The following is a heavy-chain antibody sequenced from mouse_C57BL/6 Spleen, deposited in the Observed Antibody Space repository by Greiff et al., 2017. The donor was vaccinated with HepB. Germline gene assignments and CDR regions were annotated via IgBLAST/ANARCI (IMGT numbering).Heavy chain of an antibody. CDR3: ARGGPGAWFAY. CDR2: IYPRDGST. V-gene: IGHV1-85*01. Sequence: VKLQQSGPELVKPGASVKLSCKASGYTFTSYDINWVKQRPGQGLEWIGWIYPRDGSTKYNEKFKGKATLTVDTSSSTAYMELHSLTSEDSAVYFCARGGPGAWFAYWGQGTLVTVSA. J-gene: IGHJ3*01. D-gene: IGHD3-3*01. CDR1: GYTFTSYD.